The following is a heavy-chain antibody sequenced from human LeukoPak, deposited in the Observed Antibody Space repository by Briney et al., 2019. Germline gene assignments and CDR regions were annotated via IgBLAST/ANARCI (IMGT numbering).Heavy chain of an antibody. Sequence: GASVKVSCKASGGTFSSYAISWVRQAPGQGLEWMGRIIPILGIANYAQKFQGRVTITRNTSISTAYMELSSLRSEDTAVYYCARGPLGWTAMSDYWGQGTLVTVSS. J-gene: IGHJ4*02. CDR2: IIPILGIA. V-gene: IGHV1-69*04. CDR3: ARGPLGWTAMSDY. CDR1: GGTFSSYA. D-gene: IGHD5-18*01.